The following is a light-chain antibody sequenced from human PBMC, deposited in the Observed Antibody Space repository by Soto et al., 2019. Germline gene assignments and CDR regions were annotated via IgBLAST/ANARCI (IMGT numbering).Light chain of an antibody. J-gene: IGKJ2*01. CDR1: QSVSSSY. Sequence: EVVLTQSPVTLSLSPGERATLSCRASQSVSSSYLAWYQQKPGQAPRLLIYGASSRATGIPDRFSGSGSGTAFTLTISRLEPEEFAVYYCQQYGSSPRYTFGQGTKLEIK. CDR2: GAS. CDR3: QQYGSSPRYT. V-gene: IGKV3-20*01.